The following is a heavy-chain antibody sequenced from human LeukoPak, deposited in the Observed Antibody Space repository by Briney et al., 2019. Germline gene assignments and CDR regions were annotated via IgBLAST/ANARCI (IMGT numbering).Heavy chain of an antibody. V-gene: IGHV4-4*07. J-gene: IGHJ3*01. CDR1: GVSIGNFY. CDR3: ARAIGVGAFDV. D-gene: IGHD2-15*01. Sequence: SETLSLTCTVSGVSIGNFYWSWIRQPPGKGLEWIGRLNNGGDTNYSPSPRNRVTTSVDTSKNNFSLLLSSVTVADEAIYYCARAIGVGAFDVWGQGTMFTVSS. CDR2: LNNGGDT.